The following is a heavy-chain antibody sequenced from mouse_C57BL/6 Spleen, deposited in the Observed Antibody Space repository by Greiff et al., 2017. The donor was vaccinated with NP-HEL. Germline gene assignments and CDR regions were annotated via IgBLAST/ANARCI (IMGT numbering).Heavy chain of an antibody. CDR3: ARRGLNWTGLYYAMDY. J-gene: IGHJ4*01. D-gene: IGHD4-1*02. V-gene: IGHV1-26*01. Sequence: VQLQQSGPELVKPGASVKISCKASGYTFTDYYMNWVKQSHGKSLEWIGDINPNNGGTSYNQKFKGKATLTVDKSSSTAYMELRSLTSEDSAVYYCARRGLNWTGLYYAMDYWGQGTSVTVSS. CDR1: GYTFTDYY. CDR2: INPNNGGT.